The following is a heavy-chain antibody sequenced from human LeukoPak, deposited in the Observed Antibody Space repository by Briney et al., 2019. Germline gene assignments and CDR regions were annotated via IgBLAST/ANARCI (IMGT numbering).Heavy chain of an antibody. J-gene: IGHJ6*03. CDR2: ISSSGKTI. D-gene: IGHD3-16*01. CDR1: GFTFSSYS. Sequence: GGSLRLSCAASGFTFSSYSMNWVRQAPGKGLEWVSYISSSGKTIHYADSVKGRFTISRDNAKNSLYLQMNSLRAEDTAVYYCARDSAMTTFGGVIPYYYFSMDVWGKGTAVIISS. CDR3: ARDSAMTTFGGVIPYYYFSMDV. V-gene: IGHV3-48*04.